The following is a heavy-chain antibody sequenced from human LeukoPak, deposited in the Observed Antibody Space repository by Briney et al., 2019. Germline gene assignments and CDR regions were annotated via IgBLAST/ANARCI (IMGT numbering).Heavy chain of an antibody. D-gene: IGHD2-2*01. CDR1: GGSFSGYY. CDR2: INHSGST. V-gene: IGHV4-34*01. CDR3: ARVVSTSQAHGWFDP. Sequence: SETLSLTCAVYGGSFSGYYWSWIRQPPGKGLEWIGEINHSGSTNYNPSLKSRVTISVDTSKNQFSLKLSSVTAADTAVYYCARVVSTSQAHGWFDPWGQGTLVTVSS. J-gene: IGHJ5*02.